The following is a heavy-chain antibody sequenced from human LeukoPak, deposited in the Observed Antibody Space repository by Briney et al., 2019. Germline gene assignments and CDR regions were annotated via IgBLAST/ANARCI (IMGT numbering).Heavy chain of an antibody. CDR2: INPSGGST. J-gene: IGHJ4*02. CDR3: ASSYYDSSGYYGLGY. V-gene: IGHV1-46*01. Sequence: ASVKVSCKASGYTFTSYYMHWVRQAPGQGLEWMGIINPSGGSTSYAQKFQGRVTMTRDTSTSTVYMELSSLRSEDTAVYYCASSYYDSSGYYGLGYWGQGTLVTVSS. D-gene: IGHD3-22*01. CDR1: GYTFTSYY.